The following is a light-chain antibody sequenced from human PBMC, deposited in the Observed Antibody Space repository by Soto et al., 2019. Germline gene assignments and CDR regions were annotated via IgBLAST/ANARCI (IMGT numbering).Light chain of an antibody. V-gene: IGKV3-20*01. Sequence: EIVLTQSPGTLSLSPGERATLSCRASQSVSNNYLAWYQRKPGQAPRLLISGASSTATGIPHRFSGSGSGTDFTLTNSRLEPEDFAVYYCQQYDNSPWTFGQGTKVAI. CDR1: QSVSNNY. CDR2: GAS. J-gene: IGKJ1*01. CDR3: QQYDNSPWT.